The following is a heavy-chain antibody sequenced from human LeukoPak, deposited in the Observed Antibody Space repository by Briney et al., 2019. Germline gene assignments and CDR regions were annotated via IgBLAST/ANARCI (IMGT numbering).Heavy chain of an antibody. J-gene: IGHJ3*02. CDR3: AREAAARHDAFDI. CDR2: ISSSSSYI. V-gene: IGHV3-21*01. Sequence: GGSLRLSCAASGFTFSSYSMNWVRQALGKGLEWVSSISSSSSYIYYADSVKGRFTISRDNAKNSLYLQMNSLRAEDTAVYYCAREAAARHDAFDIWGQGTMVTVSS. CDR1: GFTFSSYS. D-gene: IGHD6-13*01.